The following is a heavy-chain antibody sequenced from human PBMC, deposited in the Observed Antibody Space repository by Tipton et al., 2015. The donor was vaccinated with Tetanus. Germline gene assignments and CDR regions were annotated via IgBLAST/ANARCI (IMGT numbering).Heavy chain of an antibody. CDR3: ARDQARGARGWNYFDS. Sequence: TLSLTCTVSGGSISSGGYYWSWIRQHPGKGLEWIGDIYYSGSTYYNPSLKSRVTISVDTSKNQFSLKLNSVTAADTAVYYCARDQARGARGWNYFDSWGQGTRVTVSS. CDR2: IYYSGST. V-gene: IGHV4-31*03. D-gene: IGHD1-26*01. J-gene: IGHJ4*02. CDR1: GGSISSGGYY.